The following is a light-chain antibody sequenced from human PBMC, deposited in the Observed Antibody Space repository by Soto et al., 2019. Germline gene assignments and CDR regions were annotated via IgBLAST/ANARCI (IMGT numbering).Light chain of an antibody. CDR3: HQSYNAPQT. Sequence: DIPMTQSPSFLSASVGDRVTMTCRASQNIFKYFNWYQQKPGKAPKLLISAASRLQSGVPSRFSGSGSGTYFTLTISSLQPEDFATYYCHQSYNAPQTFGQGTKVEIK. V-gene: IGKV1-39*01. CDR1: QNIFKY. J-gene: IGKJ1*01. CDR2: AAS.